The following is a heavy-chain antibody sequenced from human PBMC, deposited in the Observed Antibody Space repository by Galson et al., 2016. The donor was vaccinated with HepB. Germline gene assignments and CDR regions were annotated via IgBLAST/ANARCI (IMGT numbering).Heavy chain of an antibody. Sequence: SLRLSCAASGFTFSDYYMSWIRQAPGKGLEWVSYISTSGSTIYHADSVKGRFTISRDSAKNSLYLQMNSLRAEDTAVYYCTSRGAAVADVYWGQGTLVTVSS. D-gene: IGHD4-23*01. CDR3: TSRGAAVADVY. V-gene: IGHV3-11*01. CDR1: GFTFSDYY. J-gene: IGHJ4*02. CDR2: ISTSGSTI.